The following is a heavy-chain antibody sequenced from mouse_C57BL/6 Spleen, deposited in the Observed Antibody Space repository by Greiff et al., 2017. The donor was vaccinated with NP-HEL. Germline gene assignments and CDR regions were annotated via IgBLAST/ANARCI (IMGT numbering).Heavy chain of an antibody. CDR3: ADLAYYSNIDY. CDR2: IHPNSGST. CDR1: GYTFTSYW. Sequence: QVQLQQPGAELVKPGASVKLSCKASGYTFTSYWMHWVKQRPGQGLEWIGMIHPNSGSTNYNEKFKSKATLTVDKSSSTAYMQLSSLTSEDSAVYYCADLAYYSNIDYWGQGTTLTVSS. V-gene: IGHV1-64*01. J-gene: IGHJ2*01. D-gene: IGHD2-5*01.